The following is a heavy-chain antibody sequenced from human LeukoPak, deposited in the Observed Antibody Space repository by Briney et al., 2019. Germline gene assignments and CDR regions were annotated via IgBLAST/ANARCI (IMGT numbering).Heavy chain of an antibody. D-gene: IGHD3-22*01. CDR3: AAYYYDSSDYYFFDY. CDR2: ISGSGGST. CDR1: GFTFSTYG. V-gene: IGHV3-23*01. J-gene: IGHJ4*02. Sequence: PGGSLRLSCPASGFTFSTYGMSWVRQAPGKGLEWVSGISGSGGSTYYADSVKGRFTISRDNSKNTLYLQMNSLRAEDTAVYYCAAYYYDSSDYYFFDYWGQGTLVTVSS.